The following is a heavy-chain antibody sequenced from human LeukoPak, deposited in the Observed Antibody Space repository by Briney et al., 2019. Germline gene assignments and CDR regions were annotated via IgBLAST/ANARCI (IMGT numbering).Heavy chain of an antibody. V-gene: IGHV3-7*01. J-gene: IGHJ4*02. CDR2: VKPDGKEK. CDR3: ARDTGTY. CDR1: GFTFYNYW. Sequence: GGSLRLSCAASGFTFYNYWMSWVRQAPGKGLEWVANVKPDGKEKYYADSVKGRFTVSRDNARNSLYLQMNSLRAEDTAVYYCARDTGTYWGQGTLVTVSS. D-gene: IGHD1-14*01.